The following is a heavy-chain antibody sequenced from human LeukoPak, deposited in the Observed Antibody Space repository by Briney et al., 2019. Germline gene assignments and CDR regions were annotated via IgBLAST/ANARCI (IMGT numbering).Heavy chain of an antibody. V-gene: IGHV1-2*02. Sequence: GASVKVSCKASGYTFTGYYMHWVRQAPGQGLEWMGWINPNSGGTNYAQKFQGRVTMTRDTSISTAYMELSRLRSDDTAVHYCARGLAYDFWSGYFDYWGQGTLVTVSS. J-gene: IGHJ4*02. CDR3: ARGLAYDFWSGYFDY. CDR1: GYTFTGYY. CDR2: INPNSGGT. D-gene: IGHD3-3*01.